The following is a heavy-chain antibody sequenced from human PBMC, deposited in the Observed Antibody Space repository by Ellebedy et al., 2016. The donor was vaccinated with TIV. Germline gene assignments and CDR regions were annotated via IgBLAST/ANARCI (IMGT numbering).Heavy chain of an antibody. J-gene: IGHJ4*02. D-gene: IGHD3-22*01. CDR3: AKLDSSGYYYGRLDY. V-gene: IGHV3-23*01. CDR2: ISSSGVSS. CDR1: GFTFRNFA. Sequence: GESLKISCAASGFTFRNFAMTWVRQAPGKGLEWVSSISSSGVSSDYADSVRGRVTISRDNSKRTLYLQMDRLRADDSAEYYCAKLDSSGYYYGRLDYWGQGTLVTVSS.